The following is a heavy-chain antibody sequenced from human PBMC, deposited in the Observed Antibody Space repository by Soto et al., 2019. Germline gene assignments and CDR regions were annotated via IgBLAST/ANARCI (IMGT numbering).Heavy chain of an antibody. V-gene: IGHV4-34*01. Sequence: KTSETLSLICAVYGGSFSDNYWSWIRQPPGKGLEWLGEINHSVSTNHNPSLKSRVTILAYTSKKQFSRKLSSVTAADTAVYYCARGRGPYSSGWYVTDYYYYGREGWGNENTVIVSA. D-gene: IGHD6-19*01. J-gene: IGHJ6*04. CDR2: INHSVST. CDR3: ARGRGPYSSGWYVTDYYYYGREG. CDR1: GGSFSDNY.